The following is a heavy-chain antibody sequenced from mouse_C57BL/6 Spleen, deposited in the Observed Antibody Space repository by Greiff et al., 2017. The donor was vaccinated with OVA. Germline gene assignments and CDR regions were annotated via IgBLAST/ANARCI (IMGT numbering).Heavy chain of an antibody. V-gene: IGHV5-4*03. D-gene: IGHD1-1*01. Sequence: EVMLVESGGGLVKPGGSLKLSCAASGFTFSSYAMSWVRQTPEKRLEWVATISDGGSYTYYPDNVKGRFTISRDNAKNNLYLQMSHLKSEDTAMDYCARNPRYYGSSFFDYWGQGTTLTVSS. CDR1: GFTFSSYA. CDR2: ISDGGSYT. CDR3: ARNPRYYGSSFFDY. J-gene: IGHJ2*01.